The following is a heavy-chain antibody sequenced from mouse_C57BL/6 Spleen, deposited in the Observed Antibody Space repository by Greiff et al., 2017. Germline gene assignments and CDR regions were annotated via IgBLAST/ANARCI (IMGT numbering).Heavy chain of an antibody. CDR2: IHPNSGST. J-gene: IGHJ2*01. CDR3: ARELGGPYFDY. D-gene: IGHD4-1*01. V-gene: IGHV1-64*01. CDR1: GYTFTSYW. Sequence: VQLVESGAELVKPGASVKLSCKASGYTFTSYWMHWVKQRPGQGLEWIGMIHPNSGSTNYNEKFKSKATLTVDKSSSTAYMQLSSLTSEDSAVYYCARELGGPYFDYWGQGTTLTVSS.